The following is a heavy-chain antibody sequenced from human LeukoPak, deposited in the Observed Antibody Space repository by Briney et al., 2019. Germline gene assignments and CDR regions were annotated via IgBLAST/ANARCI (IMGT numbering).Heavy chain of an antibody. J-gene: IGHJ4*02. CDR1: GFTLSSYS. CDR2: ISSGSTYI. V-gene: IGHV3-21*01. CDR3: ARDRGDYYDSSGWAVLYYFDY. D-gene: IGHD3-22*01. Sequence: PGGSLRLSCAASGFTLSSYSMNWVRQAPGKGLEWVSSISSGSTYIYYADSGKGRFTISRDNAENSLYLQMNSLRAEDTAVYYCARDRGDYYDSSGWAVLYYFDYWGQGTVVTVSS.